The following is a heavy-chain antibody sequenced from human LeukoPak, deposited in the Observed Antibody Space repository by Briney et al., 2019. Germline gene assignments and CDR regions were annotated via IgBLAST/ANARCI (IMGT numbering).Heavy chain of an antibody. CDR2: ISYDGSNK. CDR1: GFTFSSYA. J-gene: IGHJ4*02. Sequence: PGRSLRLSCAASGFTFSSYAMHWVRQAPGKGLEWVAVISYDGSNKYYADSVKGRFTISRDNSKSTLYLQMNSLRAEDTAVYYCAREARRYCSGGSCYFFDYWGQGTLVTVSS. V-gene: IGHV3-30*01. D-gene: IGHD2-15*01. CDR3: AREARRYCSGGSCYFFDY.